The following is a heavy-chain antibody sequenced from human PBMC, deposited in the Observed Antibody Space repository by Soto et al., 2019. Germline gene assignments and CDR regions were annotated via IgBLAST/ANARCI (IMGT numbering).Heavy chain of an antibody. CDR1: GFTFSSYT. V-gene: IGHV3-74*01. D-gene: IGHD2-15*01. J-gene: IGHJ4*02. Sequence: GGFLRLSCAASGFTFSSYTRHWVRQTPGRGLEWVSRINSDGSSTSYADSVKGRFTISRDNAKNTLYLQMNSLRAEDTAVYYCASTVVTGHWGQGTLVTVSS. CDR2: INSDGSST. CDR3: ASTVVTGH.